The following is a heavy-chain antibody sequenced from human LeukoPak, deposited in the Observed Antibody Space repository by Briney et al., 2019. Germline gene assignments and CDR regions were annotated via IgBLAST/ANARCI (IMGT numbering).Heavy chain of an antibody. D-gene: IGHD5-24*01. Sequence: ASVKVSCKASEYTFSVYHIHWVRQAPGQGLEWMAWINPDSGDTNYAQKFQGRVTMTRDTSISTAYMELSRLRSDDTALYYCARDLSANGYIVALDMWGQGTMVTVFS. CDR1: EYTFSVYH. CDR3: ARDLSANGYIVALDM. V-gene: IGHV1-2*02. J-gene: IGHJ3*02. CDR2: INPDSGDT.